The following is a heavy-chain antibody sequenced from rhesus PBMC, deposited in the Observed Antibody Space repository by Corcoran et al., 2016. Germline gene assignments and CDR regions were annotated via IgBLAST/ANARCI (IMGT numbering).Heavy chain of an antibody. CDR2: IHGRGAIH. D-gene: IGHD4-29*01. J-gene: IGHJ2*01. Sequence: QVQLQESGPGLVKPSETLSRTCAVSGYSISSGYYWGGIRQPPGKGLEWIGYIHGRGAIHSLTPSLKRPVTLSGDTSQNQPSRKLSSVVAADTAGYYCARGLTTVATPPYWYFDLWGPGTPITISS. CDR1: GYSISSGYY. CDR3: ARGLTTVATPPYWYFDL. V-gene: IGHV4S14*01.